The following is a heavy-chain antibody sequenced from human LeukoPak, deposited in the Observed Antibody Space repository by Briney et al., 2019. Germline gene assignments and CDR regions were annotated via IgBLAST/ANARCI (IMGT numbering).Heavy chain of an antibody. CDR3: ARESRYYGSGTPLDY. V-gene: IGHV3-7*03. Sequence: GGSLRLSCAASGFTISSYWMSWVRQAPGKGLEWVANIKQDGSEKYYVDSVKGRFTISRDNAKNSLYLQMNSLRAEDTAVYYSARESRYYGSGTPLDYWGQGTLVTVSS. D-gene: IGHD3-10*01. CDR1: GFTISSYW. J-gene: IGHJ4*02. CDR2: IKQDGSEK.